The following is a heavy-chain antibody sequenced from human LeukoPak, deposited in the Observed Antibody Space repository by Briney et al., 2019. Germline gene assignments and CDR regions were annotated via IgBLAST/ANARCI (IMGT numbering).Heavy chain of an antibody. D-gene: IGHD3-3*01. V-gene: IGHV3-23*01. CDR2: ISGSGGST. CDR3: AKVDPVWSGYYTVDY. CDR1: GFTFSSYA. J-gene: IGHJ4*02. Sequence: GGSLRLTCADSGFTFSSYAMSWVRQAPGKGLEWVSAISGSGGSTYYADSVKGRFTISRDNSKNTLYLQMNSLRAEDTAVYYCAKVDPVWSGYYTVDYWGQGTLVTVSS.